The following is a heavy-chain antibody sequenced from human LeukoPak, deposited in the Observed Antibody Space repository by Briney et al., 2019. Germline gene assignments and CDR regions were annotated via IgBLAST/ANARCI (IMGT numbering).Heavy chain of an antibody. D-gene: IGHD3-10*01. CDR1: GFTFSSYG. Sequence: GGSLRLSCAASGFTFSSYGMHWVRQAPGKGLEWVAVISYDGSNKYYADSVKGRFTISRDNSKNTLYLQMTSLGAADTAVYYCVRGGFGHAMDVWGQGTTVTVSS. CDR2: ISYDGSNK. J-gene: IGHJ6*02. CDR3: VRGGFGHAMDV. V-gene: IGHV3-30*03.